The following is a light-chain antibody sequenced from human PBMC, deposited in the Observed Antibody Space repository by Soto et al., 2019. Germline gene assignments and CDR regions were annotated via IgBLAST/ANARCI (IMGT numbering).Light chain of an antibody. CDR2: DVR. J-gene: IGLJ1*01. V-gene: IGLV2-14*01. Sequence: QSVLTQPASVSGSLGQSITISCTGTSSDVGGYNYVSWYQQHPGKAPKLMIYDVRNRASGASNRFSGSKSGNTASLTISGLQAEDEADYYCTSYTSSSTLYVFGTGTKVTVL. CDR3: TSYTSSSTLYV. CDR1: SSDVGGYNY.